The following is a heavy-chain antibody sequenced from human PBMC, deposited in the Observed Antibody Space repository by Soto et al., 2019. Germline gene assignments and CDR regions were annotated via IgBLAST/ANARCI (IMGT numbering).Heavy chain of an antibody. Sequence: GGSLRLSCATSGFTFSSNGMSWVRQAPGKGLDWVSGISGSGRNTYYADSVKGRFTISRDNSKNTPFLQMNSLRVEDTAVYYCAKNGLSDSPSAIDSWGQGTLVTVSS. D-gene: IGHD2-8*01. J-gene: IGHJ4*02. CDR2: ISGSGRNT. CDR3: AKNGLSDSPSAIDS. CDR1: GFTFSSNG. V-gene: IGHV3-23*01.